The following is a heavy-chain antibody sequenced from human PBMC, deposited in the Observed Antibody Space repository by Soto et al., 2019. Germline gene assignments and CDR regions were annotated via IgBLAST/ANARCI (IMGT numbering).Heavy chain of an antibody. CDR2: ISYDGSNK. D-gene: IGHD5-12*01. V-gene: IGHV3-30*03. J-gene: IGHJ4*02. CDR1: GFTFSSYG. Sequence: GGSLRLSCAASGFTFSSYGMHWVRQAPGKGLEWVAVISYDGSNKYYADSVKGRFTVSRDNAKKSLYLQMNTLRVEDTAVYYCARASSGYDWGDDFWGQGTLVTVSS. CDR3: ARASSGYDWGDDF.